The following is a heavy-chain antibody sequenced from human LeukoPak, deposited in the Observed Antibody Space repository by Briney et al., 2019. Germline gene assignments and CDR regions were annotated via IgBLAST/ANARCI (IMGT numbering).Heavy chain of an antibody. CDR3: AKDRDSSGWYGAFFY. Sequence: GGSLRLSCAASGFTFSDYWMSWVRQAPGKGLEWVANIKQDGSETYSVDSVKGRFTISRDNSKNTLYLQMNSLRAEDTAVYYCAKDRDSSGWYGAFFYWGQGTLVTVSS. CDR1: GFTFSDYW. J-gene: IGHJ4*02. D-gene: IGHD6-19*01. V-gene: IGHV3-7*03. CDR2: IKQDGSET.